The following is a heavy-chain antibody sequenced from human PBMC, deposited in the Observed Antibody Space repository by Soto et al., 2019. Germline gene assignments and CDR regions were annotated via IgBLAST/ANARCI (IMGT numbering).Heavy chain of an antibody. D-gene: IGHD2-21*02. V-gene: IGHV3-33*01. Sequence: QVQLVESGGGVVQPGRSLRLSCAASGFTFSSYGMHWVRQAPGKGLEWVAVIWYDGSNKYYADSVKGRFTISRDNSKNTLYLQMNSLRAEDTAVYYCAREEGLDAFDIWGQGTMVTVSS. CDR2: IWYDGSNK. CDR1: GFTFSSYG. CDR3: AREEGLDAFDI. J-gene: IGHJ3*02.